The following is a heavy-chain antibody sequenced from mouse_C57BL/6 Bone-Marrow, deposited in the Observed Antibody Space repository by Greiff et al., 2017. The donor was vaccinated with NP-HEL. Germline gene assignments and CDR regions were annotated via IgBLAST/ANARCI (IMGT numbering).Heavy chain of an antibody. V-gene: IGHV1-19*01. CDR2: INPYNGGT. CDR1: GYTFTDYY. Sequence: EVQLQQSGPVLVKPGASVKMSCKASGYTFTDYYMNWVKQSHGKSLEWIGVINPYNGGTSYNQKFKGKATLTVDKSSSTAYMELNSLTSEDSAVYYCARGDYDAWFAYCGQGTLVPVSA. J-gene: IGHJ3*01. CDR3: ARGDYDAWFAY. D-gene: IGHD2-4*01.